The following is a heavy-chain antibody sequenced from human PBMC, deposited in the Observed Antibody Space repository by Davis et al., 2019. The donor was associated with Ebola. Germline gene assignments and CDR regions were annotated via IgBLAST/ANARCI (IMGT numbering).Heavy chain of an antibody. Sequence: MPSETLSLTCTVSGDSVNSDGYYWTWIRQHPGKGLEWIGYIFYTGRTYYNPSLRSRISISIDTSKNEFSLKLSSVTAADTAVYYCAREASGPDYWGQGTLVTVSS. CDR3: AREASGPDY. CDR1: GDSVNSDGYY. CDR2: IFYTGRT. V-gene: IGHV4-31*03. D-gene: IGHD5-12*01. J-gene: IGHJ4*02.